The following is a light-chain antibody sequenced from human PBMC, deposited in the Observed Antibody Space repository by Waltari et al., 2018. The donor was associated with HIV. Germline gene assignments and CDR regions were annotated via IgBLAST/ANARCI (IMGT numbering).Light chain of an antibody. CDR1: NSDVGHYNY. CDR2: EVS. CDR3: SSYTGRSTEVV. Sequence: QSALTQPASVSGSPGQSITISCTGTNSDVGHYNYVSWYQQHPGKVPKLMIYEVSNRPSGVSNRSSGAKSGNTASLTISGLQAEDEADYYCSSYTGRSTEVVFGGGTKLTVL. J-gene: IGLJ3*02. V-gene: IGLV2-14*01.